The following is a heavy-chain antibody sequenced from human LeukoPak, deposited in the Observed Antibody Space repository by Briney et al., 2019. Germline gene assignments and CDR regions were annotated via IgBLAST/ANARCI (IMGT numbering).Heavy chain of an antibody. CDR1: GFTFSSYE. J-gene: IGHJ4*02. CDR3: AKGGQGVVPAAIAY. D-gene: IGHD2-2*01. CDR2: ISSSGSTI. V-gene: IGHV3-48*03. Sequence: GGSLRLSCAASGFTFSSYEMNWVRQAPGKGLEWVSYISSSGSTIYYADSVKGRFTISRDNAKNSLYLQMNSLRAEDTAVYYCAKGGQGVVPAAIAYWGQGTLVTVSS.